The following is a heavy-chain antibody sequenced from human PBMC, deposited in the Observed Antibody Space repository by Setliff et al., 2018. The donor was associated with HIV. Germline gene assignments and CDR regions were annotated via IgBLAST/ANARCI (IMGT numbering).Heavy chain of an antibody. D-gene: IGHD2-8*01. CDR2: ISVYNGNT. J-gene: IGHJ6*03. Sequence: ASVKVSCKTSGYTFSDYGITWVRQAPGQGLEWMGWISVYNGNTNYAQKFQGRLSMSTASSTSTADMFLRSLRYDDTAVYYCARTPRIMVTLKGEYYYYYMDVWGKGTTVTVSS. CDR3: ARTPRIMVTLKGEYYYYYMDV. CDR1: GYTFSDYG. V-gene: IGHV1-18*01.